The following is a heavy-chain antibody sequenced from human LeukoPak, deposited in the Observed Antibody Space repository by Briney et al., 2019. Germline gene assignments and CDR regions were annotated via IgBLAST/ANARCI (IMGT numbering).Heavy chain of an antibody. CDR1: GFTVSSNY. CDR3: ARDRIQLWLHAFDI. CDR2: IYSGGST. J-gene: IGHJ3*02. V-gene: IGHV3-66*01. D-gene: IGHD5-18*01. Sequence: GRSLRLSCAASGFTVSSNYMRWVRQAPGEGLEWVSDIYSGGSTSYSDSVKGRFTISRDNSKNTLYLQMNSLRAEDTAVYYCARDRIQLWLHAFDIWGQGTMVTVSS.